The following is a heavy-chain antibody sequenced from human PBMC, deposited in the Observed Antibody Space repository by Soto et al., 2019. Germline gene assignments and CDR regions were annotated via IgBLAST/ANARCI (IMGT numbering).Heavy chain of an antibody. D-gene: IGHD6-13*01. CDR1: GGSISDTNYY. V-gene: IGHV4-39*01. Sequence: SETLSLTCAVSGGSISDTNYYWVWIRQPPGQGLEWIGSISYSGNTYYSPSLKSRVTMSVVTSKTQFSLELSSVTAADTAVYYCARRGARIAATGLSSGFDPWGQGTLVTVSS. CDR3: ARRGARIAATGLSSGFDP. CDR2: ISYSGNT. J-gene: IGHJ5*02.